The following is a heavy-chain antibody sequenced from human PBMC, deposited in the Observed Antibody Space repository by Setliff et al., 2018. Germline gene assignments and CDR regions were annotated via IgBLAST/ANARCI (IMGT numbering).Heavy chain of an antibody. V-gene: IGHV5-51*01. J-gene: IGHJ3*02. CDR2: IYPDDSDS. D-gene: IGHD1-26*01. CDR1: GYNFANYW. Sequence: HGESLKISCRASGYNFANYWIGWVRQMPGKGLEWMAIIYPDDSDSRHSPSFRGQVTVSADKSISTAYLQWSSLKASDTAMYYCAREGWGGPRAFDIWGQGTMVTVSS. CDR3: AREGWGGPRAFDI.